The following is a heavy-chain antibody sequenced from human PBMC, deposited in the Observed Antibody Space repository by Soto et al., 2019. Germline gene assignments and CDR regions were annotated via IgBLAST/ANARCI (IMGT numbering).Heavy chain of an antibody. J-gene: IGHJ6*03. Sequence: SETLSLTCAVYGGSFSGYYWSWIRQPPGKGLEWIGEINHSGSTNYNPSLKSRVTISVDTSKNQFSLKLSSVTAADTAVYYCGRPRLVTTAWNYYYYYMDVWGKGTTVTVSS. D-gene: IGHD4-17*01. CDR2: INHSGST. V-gene: IGHV4-34*01. CDR1: GGSFSGYY. CDR3: GRPRLVTTAWNYYYYYMDV.